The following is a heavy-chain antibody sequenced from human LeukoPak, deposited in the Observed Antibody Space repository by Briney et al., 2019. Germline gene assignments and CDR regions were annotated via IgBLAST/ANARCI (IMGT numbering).Heavy chain of an antibody. CDR3: AKGPLGGTAAAIDY. D-gene: IGHD2-2*01. Sequence: GKSLRPSCAASGFTFSGYPIHWVRQAPGKGLEWVAVISYDGRNIHYPDSVKGRFTISRDISTDTLWLQMDSLRTEDTAVYYCAKGPLGGTAAAIDYWGQGTLVTVSS. CDR2: ISYDGRNI. CDR1: GFTFSGYP. J-gene: IGHJ4*02. V-gene: IGHV3-30-3*02.